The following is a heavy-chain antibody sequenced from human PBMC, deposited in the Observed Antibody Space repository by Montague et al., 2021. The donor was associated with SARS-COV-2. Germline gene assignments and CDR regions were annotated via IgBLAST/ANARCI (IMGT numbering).Heavy chain of an antibody. J-gene: IGHJ4*02. CDR1: GGSISSSSYY. Sequence: SETLSLTCTVSGGSISSSSYYWGWIRQPPGKGLEWIGSIYYSGSTYYNPSLKSRVTISVDTSKNQFSLKLNSVTAADTAVYYCASYWREYSYGLSFDYWGQGTLVTVSS. D-gene: IGHD5-18*01. CDR3: ASYWREYSYGLSFDY. CDR2: IYYSGST. V-gene: IGHV4-39*01.